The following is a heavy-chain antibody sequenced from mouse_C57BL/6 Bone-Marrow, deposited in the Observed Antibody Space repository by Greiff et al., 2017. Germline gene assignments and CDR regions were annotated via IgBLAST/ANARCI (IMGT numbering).Heavy chain of an antibody. V-gene: IGHV1-85*01. CDR3: ARDYGSSYWYFDV. CDR1: GYTFTSSD. J-gene: IGHJ1*03. D-gene: IGHD1-1*01. Sequence: VQLQQSGPELVKPGASVKLSCKASGYTFTSSDINWVKQRPGQGLEWIGRIYPRDGSTTYNEKFKGKATLTVDTSSSTAYVELHSLASEDSAVYFCARDYGSSYWYFDVWGTGTTVTVSS. CDR2: IYPRDGST.